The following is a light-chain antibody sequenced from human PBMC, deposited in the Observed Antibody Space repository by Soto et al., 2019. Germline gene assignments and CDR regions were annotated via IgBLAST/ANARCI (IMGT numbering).Light chain of an antibody. V-gene: IGKV3-20*01. CDR3: QQYGSGT. CDR2: GAS. CDR1: QIVNKNF. J-gene: IGKJ1*01. Sequence: EILLTQSPGTLSLSPGERATLSCRASQIVNKNFLAGYQQKPGQAPRLVIYGASTRATGIPDRFNGSGSGTDFPLTINRLEPEDFALYYCQQYGSGTFGQGTQVEIK.